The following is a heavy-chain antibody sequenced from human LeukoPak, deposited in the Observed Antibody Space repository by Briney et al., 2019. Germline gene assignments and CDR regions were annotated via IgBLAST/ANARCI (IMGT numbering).Heavy chain of an antibody. CDR3: AKAIGYQLLFYSDY. D-gene: IGHD2-2*01. V-gene: IGHV3-30*02. CDR1: GFTFSSYG. J-gene: IGHJ4*02. Sequence: PGGSLRLSCAASGFTFSSYGMHWVRQAPGKGLEWVAFIRYDGSNKYYADSVKGRFTISRDNSKNTLYLQMNSLRAEDTAVYYCAKAIGYQLLFYSDYWGQGTLVTVSS. CDR2: IRYDGSNK.